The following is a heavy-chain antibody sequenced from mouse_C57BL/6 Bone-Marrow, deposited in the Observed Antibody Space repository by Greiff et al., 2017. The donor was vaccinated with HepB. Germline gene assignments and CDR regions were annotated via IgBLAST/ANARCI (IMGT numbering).Heavy chain of an antibody. CDR3: AREDYGSRFAY. CDR2: IYPRSGNT. J-gene: IGHJ3*01. D-gene: IGHD1-1*01. V-gene: IGHV1-81*01. Sequence: QVQLQQSGAELARPGASVKLSCKASGYTFTSYGISWVKQRTGQGLEWIGEIYPRSGNTYYNEKFKGKATLTADKSSSTAYMELRSLTSEDSAVYFCAREDYGSRFAYWGQGTVVTVSA. CDR1: GYTFTSYG.